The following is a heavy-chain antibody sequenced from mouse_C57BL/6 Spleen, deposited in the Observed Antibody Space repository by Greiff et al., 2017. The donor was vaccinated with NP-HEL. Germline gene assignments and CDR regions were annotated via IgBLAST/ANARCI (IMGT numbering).Heavy chain of an antibody. CDR3: AKGGTPYYGSPMDY. Sequence: EVHLVESGGGLVKPGGSLKLSCAASGFTFSDYGMHWVRQAPEKGLEWVAYISSGSSTIYYADTVKGRFTISRDNAKNTLFLQMTSLRSEDTAMYYCAKGGTPYYGSPMDYWGQGTSVTVSS. CDR1: GFTFSDYG. CDR2: ISSGSSTI. J-gene: IGHJ4*01. D-gene: IGHD1-1*01. V-gene: IGHV5-17*01.